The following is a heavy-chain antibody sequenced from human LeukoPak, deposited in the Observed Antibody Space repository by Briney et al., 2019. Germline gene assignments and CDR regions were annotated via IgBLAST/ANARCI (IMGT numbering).Heavy chain of an antibody. D-gene: IGHD4-11*01. V-gene: IGHV1-2*06. CDR1: GYTFTGNY. CDR3: ARDPGGLHAY. Sequence: ASVKVSCKASGYTFTGNYMHLVRQAPGQGLEWMGRINPNSGGTNYAQQFQGRVTMTRDTSISTAYMELRRLRSDYTAVYYCARDPGGLHAYWGQGTLVTVSS. J-gene: IGHJ4*02. CDR2: INPNSGGT.